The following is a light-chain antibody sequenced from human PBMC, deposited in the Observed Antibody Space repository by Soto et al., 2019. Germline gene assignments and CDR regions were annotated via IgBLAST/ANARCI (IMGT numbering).Light chain of an antibody. CDR1: QNINSY. V-gene: IGKV1-39*01. CDR3: QQVESYPST. CDR2: TAP. Sequence: DIQMTQSPSPLSAYGGDRVTIACRASQNINSYLNWYQQRPGRAPKILVTTAPTFQSGVPSRFSGSGSGADFPLTTSGLQPEDFATYYCQQVESYPSTFGGGTKVDIK. J-gene: IGKJ4*01.